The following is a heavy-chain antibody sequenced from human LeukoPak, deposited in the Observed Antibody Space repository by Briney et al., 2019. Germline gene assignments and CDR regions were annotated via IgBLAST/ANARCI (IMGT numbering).Heavy chain of an antibody. CDR3: ARDERYDSSGYPFDY. V-gene: IGHV1-2*02. CDR1: GGTFISYA. J-gene: IGHJ4*02. D-gene: IGHD3-22*01. Sequence: ASVKVSCKASGGTFISYAISWVRQPPGQGLEWMGWINPNSGGTNYAQKFQGRVTMTRDTPISTGYMELSRLRSDDTAVYYCARDERYDSSGYPFDYWRQGTLVTVSS. CDR2: INPNSGGT.